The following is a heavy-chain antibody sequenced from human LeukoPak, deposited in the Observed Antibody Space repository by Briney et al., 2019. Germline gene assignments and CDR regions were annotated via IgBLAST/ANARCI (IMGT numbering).Heavy chain of an antibody. Sequence: PGGSLRLSCAASGFTFSDYYMSWIRQAPGKGLEWVSYISSSGSTIYYADSVKGRFTISRDNAKNSLYLQMNSLRAEDTAVYYCASWGSGLSLEDAFDIWGQGTMVTVSS. CDR1: GFTFSDYY. CDR3: ASWGSGLSLEDAFDI. V-gene: IGHV3-11*01. D-gene: IGHD3-22*01. J-gene: IGHJ3*02. CDR2: ISSSGSTI.